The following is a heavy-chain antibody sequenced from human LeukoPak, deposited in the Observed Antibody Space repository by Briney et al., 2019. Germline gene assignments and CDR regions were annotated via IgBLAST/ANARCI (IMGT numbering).Heavy chain of an antibody. D-gene: IGHD2-21*01. CDR2: INLGNGNT. V-gene: IGHV1-3*01. J-gene: IGHJ3*02. CDR3: ARSVIHDAFDI. Sequence: ASVNVSCKASGYTFTAYAMHWVRQAPGQRLEWMGWINLGNGNTKYSQKFQGRVTITRDTSASTAYMELSSLRSEDTAVYYCARSVIHDAFDIWGQGTLVSVSS. CDR1: GYTFTAYA.